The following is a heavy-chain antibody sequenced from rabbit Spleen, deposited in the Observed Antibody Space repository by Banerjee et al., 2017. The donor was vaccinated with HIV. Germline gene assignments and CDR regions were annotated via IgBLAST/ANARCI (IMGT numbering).Heavy chain of an antibody. V-gene: IGHV1S45*01. D-gene: IGHD7-1*01. CDR1: GFSFSDGYV. CDR2: IAGSSSGFT. J-gene: IGHJ4*01. CDR3: ARDSTGYTNYDL. Sequence: QEQLVESGGDLVKPEGSLTLTCTGSGFSFSDGYVMCWVHQAPGKGLEWIACIAGSSSGFTYSATWAKGRFTCSKTSSTTVTLRMTSLTAADRATYFCARDSTGYTNYDLWGPGTLVTVS.